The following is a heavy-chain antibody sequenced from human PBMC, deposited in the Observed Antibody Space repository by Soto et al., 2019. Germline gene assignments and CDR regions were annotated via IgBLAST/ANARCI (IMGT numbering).Heavy chain of an antibody. CDR1: GDSVSSNSAA. CDR2: TYYRSKWYN. CDR3: ARGISITGTTSEDYFDY. D-gene: IGHD1-7*01. V-gene: IGHV6-1*01. J-gene: IGHJ4*02. Sequence: SQTLSLTCAISGDSVSSNSAAWNWIRQSPSRGLEWLGRTYYRSKWYNDYAVSVKSRITINPDTSKNQFSLQLNSVTPEDTAVYYCARGISITGTTSEDYFDYWGQGTLVTVSS.